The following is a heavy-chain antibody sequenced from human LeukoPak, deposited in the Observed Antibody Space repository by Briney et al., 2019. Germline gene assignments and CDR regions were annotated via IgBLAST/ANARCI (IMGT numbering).Heavy chain of an antibody. CDR3: AGTQAGPLPHY. D-gene: IGHD6-13*01. CDR1: GGSISSGNNY. J-gene: IGHJ4*02. Sequence: SETLSLTCTVSGGSISSGNNYWSWIRQPAGEGLEWIGRISTSGNTYYNLSLKSRVTISVDTSKNQFSLRLSSVTAADTAVYYCAGTQAGPLPHYWGQGTLVTVSS. CDR2: ISTSGNT. V-gene: IGHV4-61*02.